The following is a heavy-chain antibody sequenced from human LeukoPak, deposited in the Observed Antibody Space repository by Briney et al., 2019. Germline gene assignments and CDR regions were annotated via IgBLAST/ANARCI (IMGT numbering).Heavy chain of an antibody. CDR1: GVTFSSDA. Sequence: GGSLRLSCAASGVTFSSDAMSWVRQAPGKGLEWVSAISGSGGSTYYADSVKGRFTISRDNSKNTLYLQMNSLRAEDTAVYHCAKDLRTGLVVIGFDYWGQGTLVTVSS. V-gene: IGHV3-23*01. CDR2: ISGSGGST. J-gene: IGHJ4*02. CDR3: AKDLRTGLVVIGFDY. D-gene: IGHD3-22*01.